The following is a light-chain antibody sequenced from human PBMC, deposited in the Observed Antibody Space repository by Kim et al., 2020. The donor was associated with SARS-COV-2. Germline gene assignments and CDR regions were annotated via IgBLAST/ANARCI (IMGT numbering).Light chain of an antibody. CDR3: SSYTSSSPLYV. V-gene: IGLV2-14*03. J-gene: IGLJ1*01. Sequence: QSALTQPPSVSGSPGQSITISCTGTSSDVGGYNYVSWYQQHPGKAPILMIYDVSNRPSGVSNRFSGSKSGNTASLTISGLQAEDEADYYCSSYTSSSPLYVFGTGTKVTVL. CDR2: DVS. CDR1: SSDVGGYNY.